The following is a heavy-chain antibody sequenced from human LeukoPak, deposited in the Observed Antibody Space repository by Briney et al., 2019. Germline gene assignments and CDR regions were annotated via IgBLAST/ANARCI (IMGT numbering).Heavy chain of an antibody. J-gene: IGHJ4*02. CDR3: ARAPRIAAAGTFFSNY. CDR2: INPNSGGT. CDR1: GYTFTGYY. D-gene: IGHD6-13*01. V-gene: IGHV1-2*02. Sequence: GASVKVSCKASGYTFTGYYMHWVRQAPGQGLEWMGWINPNSGGTNYAQKFQGRVTMTRDTSISTAYMELSRLRSDDTAVYYCARAPRIAAAGTFFSNYWGQGTLVTVSS.